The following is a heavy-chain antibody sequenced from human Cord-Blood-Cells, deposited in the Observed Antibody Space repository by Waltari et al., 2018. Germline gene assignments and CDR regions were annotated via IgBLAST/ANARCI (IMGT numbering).Heavy chain of an antibody. CDR1: GFTFSSYA. Sequence: QVQLVESGGGVVQPGRSLRLPCAASGFTFSSYAMHWVRQAPGKGLGVVAVISYDGSNKYYADSVKCRFTISRDNSKNTLYLQMNSLRAEDTAVYYCARAGSSLDAFDIWGQGTMVTVSS. J-gene: IGHJ3*02. CDR3: ARAGSSLDAFDI. CDR2: ISYDGSNK. D-gene: IGHD1-26*01. V-gene: IGHV3-30-3*01.